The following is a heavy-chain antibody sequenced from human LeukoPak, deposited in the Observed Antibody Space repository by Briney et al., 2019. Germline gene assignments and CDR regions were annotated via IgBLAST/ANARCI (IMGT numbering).Heavy chain of an antibody. CDR2: IGGRDGNT. CDR3: AKGWYNSGWD. V-gene: IGHV3-23*01. J-gene: IGHJ4*02. D-gene: IGHD6-19*01. Sequence: GGPLRLSCAASGFTFSSYAMSWVRQAPGKGLEWVSSIGGRDGNTYYADSVKGRFTISRDNSQNTLYLQMNSLRAEDTAVFYCAKGWYNSGWDWGQGTLVTVSS. CDR1: GFTFSSYA.